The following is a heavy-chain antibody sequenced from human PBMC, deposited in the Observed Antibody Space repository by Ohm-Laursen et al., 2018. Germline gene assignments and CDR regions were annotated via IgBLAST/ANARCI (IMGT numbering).Heavy chain of an antibody. J-gene: IGHJ4*02. CDR3: AMVDY. D-gene: IGHD5-24*01. V-gene: IGHV3-9*01. CDR1: GFTFDDYA. CDR2: ISWNSGSI. Sequence: SLRLSCAASGFTFDDYAMHWVRQAPGKGLEWVSGISWNSGSIGYADPVKGRFTISRDNAKNSLYLQMNSLRAEDTALYYCAMVDYWGQGTLVTVSS.